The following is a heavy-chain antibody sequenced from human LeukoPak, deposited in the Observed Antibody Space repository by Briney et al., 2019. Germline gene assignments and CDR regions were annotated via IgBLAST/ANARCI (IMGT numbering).Heavy chain of an antibody. CDR3: ARGAGWYNY. CDR2: INYSGST. CDR1: GDSMNSHY. D-gene: IGHD6-19*01. Sequence: SETLSLTSTVSGDSMNSHYWSWLRQPPWKGLEWIAYINYSGSTNYNPSLKSRVTISVDTSKKEFSLKLSSVTAADTAVYYCARGAGWYNYWGQGILVTVSS. J-gene: IGHJ4*02. V-gene: IGHV4-59*11.